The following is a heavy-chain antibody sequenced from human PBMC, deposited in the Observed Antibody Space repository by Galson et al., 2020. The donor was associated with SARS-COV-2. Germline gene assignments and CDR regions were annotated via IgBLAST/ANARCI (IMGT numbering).Heavy chain of an antibody. Sequence: GGSLRLSCAASGFTFSSYWMSWVRQAPGKGLEWVANIKQDGSEKYYVDSVKGRFTISRDNAKNSLYLQMNSLRAEDTAVHYCARDGLGVVVAATNPVYYYYGMDVWGQGTTVTVSS. CDR2: IKQDGSEK. CDR1: GFTFSSYW. D-gene: IGHD2-15*01. V-gene: IGHV3-7*01. CDR3: ARDGLGVVVAATNPVYYYYGMDV. J-gene: IGHJ6*02.